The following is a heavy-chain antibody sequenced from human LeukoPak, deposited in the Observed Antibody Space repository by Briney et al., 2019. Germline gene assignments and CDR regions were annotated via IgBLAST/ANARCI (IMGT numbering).Heavy chain of an antibody. CDR3: ARGKEVWGSYRYGAFDI. D-gene: IGHD3-16*02. V-gene: IGHV3-21*01. CDR2: ISSSSSYI. J-gene: IGHJ3*02. Sequence: PGGSLRLSCAASGFIFSHHGMHWVRQAPGKGLEWVSSISSSSSYIYYADSVKGRFTISRDNAKNSLYLQMNSLRAEDTAVYYCARGKEVWGSYRYGAFDIWGQGTMVTVSS. CDR1: GFIFSHHG.